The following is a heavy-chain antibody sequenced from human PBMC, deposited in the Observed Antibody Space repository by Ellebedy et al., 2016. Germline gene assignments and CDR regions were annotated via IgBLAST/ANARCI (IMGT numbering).Heavy chain of an antibody. CDR1: GFTVSSNY. V-gene: IGHV3-53*01. CDR3: ARERVVTGYYFDY. J-gene: IGHJ4*02. D-gene: IGHD3-3*01. Sequence: GGSLRLSCAASGFTVSSNYMSWVRQAPGRGLEWVSVIYSSGNTYYADSVKGRFTISRDNSKNTLYLQMNSLKAEDTAVYYCARERVVTGYYFDYWGQGTLVTVSS. CDR2: IYSSGNT.